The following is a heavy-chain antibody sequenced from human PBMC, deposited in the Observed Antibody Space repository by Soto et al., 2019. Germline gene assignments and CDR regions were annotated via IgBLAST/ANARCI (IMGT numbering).Heavy chain of an antibody. CDR2: INPSGGST. CDR1: GYTFTSYY. Sequence: GPSVKVSCKASGYTFTSYYMHWVRQAPGQGLEWMGIINPSGGSTSYAQKFQGRVTMTRDTSTSTVYMELSSLRSEDTAVYYCARALGHDSSSCPDPTCQLFYYGMDVWGQGTTVTVSS. CDR3: ARALGHDSSSCPDPTCQLFYYGMDV. D-gene: IGHD6-13*01. J-gene: IGHJ6*02. V-gene: IGHV1-46*01.